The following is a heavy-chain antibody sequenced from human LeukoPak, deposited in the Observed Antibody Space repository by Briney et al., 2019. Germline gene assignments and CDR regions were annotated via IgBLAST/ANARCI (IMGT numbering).Heavy chain of an antibody. V-gene: IGHV4-34*01. D-gene: IGHD4-23*01. CDR1: GGSFSGYY. J-gene: IGHJ3*02. Sequence: SETLSLTCAVYGGSFSGYYWSWIRQPPGKGLEWIGEINHSGSTNYNPSLKSRVTISVDTSKNQFSLKLSSVTAADTAVYYCARVYGGNSLDAFDIWGQGTMVTVSS. CDR2: INHSGST. CDR3: ARVYGGNSLDAFDI.